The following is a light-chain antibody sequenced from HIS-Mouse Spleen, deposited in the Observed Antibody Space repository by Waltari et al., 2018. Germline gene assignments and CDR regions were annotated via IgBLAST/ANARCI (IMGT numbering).Light chain of an antibody. J-gene: IGKJ4*01. V-gene: IGKV1-27*01. CDR2: AAS. CDR3: QKYNSAPVTLT. Sequence: DIQMTQSPSSLSASVGDRVTITCRASQGISNYLAWYQQKPGKVPKLLIYAASTLQSGVPSRFSGSGSGTDVTLTISSLQPEDVATYYCQKYNSAPVTLTFGGGTKVEIK. CDR1: QGISNY.